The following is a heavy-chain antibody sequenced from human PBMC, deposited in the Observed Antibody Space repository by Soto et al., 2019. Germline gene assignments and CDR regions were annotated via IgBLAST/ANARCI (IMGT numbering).Heavy chain of an antibody. D-gene: IGHD5-12*01. Sequence: SSETLSLTCAVYGGSFSGYYWSWIRQPPGKGLEWIGEINHSGSTNYNPSLKSRVTISVDTSKNQFSLKLSSVTAADTAVYYCARGRSLPPERGYSGYVSTKETYYFDYWGQGTLVTVSS. CDR3: ARGRSLPPERGYSGYVSTKETYYFDY. V-gene: IGHV4-34*01. CDR2: INHSGST. J-gene: IGHJ4*02. CDR1: GGSFSGYY.